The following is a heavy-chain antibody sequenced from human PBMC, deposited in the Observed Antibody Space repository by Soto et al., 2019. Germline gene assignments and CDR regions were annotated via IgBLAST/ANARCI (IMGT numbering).Heavy chain of an antibody. CDR2: ISGSGGST. D-gene: IGHD3-3*01. J-gene: IGHJ6*02. CDR1: GFSFSSYA. Sequence: LRLSCAASGFSFSSYAMSWVRKAPGKGLEWVSAISGSGGSTYYADSVKGRFTISRDNSKNTLYLQMNSLRAEDTAVYYCAKEAYYDFWSGNYGMDVWGQGTTVTVSS. V-gene: IGHV3-23*01. CDR3: AKEAYYDFWSGNYGMDV.